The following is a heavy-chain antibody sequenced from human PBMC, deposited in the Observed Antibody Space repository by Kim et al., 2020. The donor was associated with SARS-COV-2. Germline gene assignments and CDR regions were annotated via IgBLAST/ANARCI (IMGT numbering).Heavy chain of an antibody. Sequence: SLRSRVNISVDTSKNQFSLELSSVTAADTAVYYCARQGKAAAGKRRDFDYWGQGTLVTVSS. D-gene: IGHD6-13*01. J-gene: IGHJ4*02. CDR3: ARQGKAAAGKRRDFDY. V-gene: IGHV4-39*01.